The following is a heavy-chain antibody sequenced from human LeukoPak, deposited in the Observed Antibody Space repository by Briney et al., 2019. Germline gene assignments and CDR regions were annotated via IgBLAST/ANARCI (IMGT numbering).Heavy chain of an antibody. Sequence: RRASVKVSCKTSGDTFKNYAISWVRQAPGQGPEWMGGILTVFGTTNYEEKFQGRVTITTDESMTTAYMELSSLTSDDSAVYYCARSKSVAYGFDYWGQGTPAIVSS. V-gene: IGHV1-69*05. D-gene: IGHD4-17*01. J-gene: IGHJ4*02. CDR3: ARSKSVAYGFDY. CDR1: GDTFKNYA. CDR2: ILTVFGTT.